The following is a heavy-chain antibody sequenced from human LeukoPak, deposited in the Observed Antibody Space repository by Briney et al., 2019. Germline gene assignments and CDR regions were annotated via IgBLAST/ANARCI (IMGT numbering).Heavy chain of an antibody. D-gene: IGHD3-22*01. Sequence: PGGSLRLSCAASEFTVSDSYMSWVRQAPGKGLQWVSVIFSGGSTYYADSVKGRFTISRDNAKNSLYLQMNNVRAEDTAVYYCARDGTLYYYDSSGYLDYWGQGTLVTVSS. V-gene: IGHV3-66*01. CDR2: IFSGGST. CDR3: ARDGTLYYYDSSGYLDY. CDR1: EFTVSDSY. J-gene: IGHJ4*02.